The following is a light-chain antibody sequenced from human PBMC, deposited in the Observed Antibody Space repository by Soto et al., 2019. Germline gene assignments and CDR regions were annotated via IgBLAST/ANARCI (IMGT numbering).Light chain of an antibody. CDR2: EAS. Sequence: QSVLTQPASVSGSPGQSITISCTGTSSDLGNHNLVSWYQQYPGKAPTLMIYEASQRPSGISHRFSGSKSGNTASLTISGLQTEDEANYYCAVWDDSLTGWVFGGGTKLTVL. CDR1: SSDLGNHNL. V-gene: IGLV2-23*01. J-gene: IGLJ3*02. CDR3: AVWDDSLTGWV.